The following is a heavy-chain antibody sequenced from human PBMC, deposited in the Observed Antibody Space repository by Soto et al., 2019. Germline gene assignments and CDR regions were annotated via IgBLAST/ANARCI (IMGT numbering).Heavy chain of an antibody. CDR1: GYSFAGHY. J-gene: IGHJ3*02. V-gene: IGHV1-2*02. D-gene: IGHD3-9*01. CDR3: ARDSHYDILTGYSRNAFDM. Sequence: ASVKVSCKTSGYSFAGHYLHWVRQAPGQGLDWMGWINPNSGGTIYAQKFQGRVTMTRDTPISTAYMVLTSLRSDDTAVYYCARDSHYDILTGYSRNAFDMWGRGTVVTVSS. CDR2: INPNSGGT.